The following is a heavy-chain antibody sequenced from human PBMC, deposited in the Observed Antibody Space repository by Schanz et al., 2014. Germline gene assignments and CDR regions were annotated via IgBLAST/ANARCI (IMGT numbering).Heavy chain of an antibody. CDR1: GFTFSTYS. CDR3: ARGSQWLVMGMTNYFDY. J-gene: IGHJ4*02. D-gene: IGHD6-19*01. CDR2: ISSGGSSV. Sequence: VHLVESGGGVVQPGRSLRLSCAASGFTFSTYSMNWVRQAPGKGLEWVSSISSGGSSVYYVESVKGRFTISRDNAKNSLYLQMNSLRAEDTAVYYCARGSQWLVMGMTNYFDYWGQGSLVTVSS. V-gene: IGHV3-21*01.